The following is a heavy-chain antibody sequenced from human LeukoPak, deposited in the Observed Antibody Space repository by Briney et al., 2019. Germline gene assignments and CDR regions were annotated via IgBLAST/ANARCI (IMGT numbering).Heavy chain of an antibody. Sequence: SETLSLTFTVSGGSISSYYWSWIRQPAGKGLEWIGRIYTSGSTNYNPSLKSRVTMSVDTSKNQFSLKLSSVTAADTAVYYCASLSDADWYFDLWGRGTLVTVSS. V-gene: IGHV4-4*07. CDR2: IYTSGST. CDR3: ASLSDADWYFDL. CDR1: GGSISSYY. J-gene: IGHJ2*01.